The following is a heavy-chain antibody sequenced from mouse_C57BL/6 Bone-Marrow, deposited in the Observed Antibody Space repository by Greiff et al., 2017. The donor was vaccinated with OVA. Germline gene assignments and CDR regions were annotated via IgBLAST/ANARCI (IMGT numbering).Heavy chain of an antibody. CDR1: GYTFTSYG. D-gene: IGHD2-5*01. V-gene: IGHV1-81*01. J-gene: IGHJ1*03. CDR3: ASPYSNYVWYFDV. Sequence: QVQLKQSGAELARPGASVKLSCKASGYTFTSYGISWVKQRTGQGLEWIGEIYPRSGNTYYNEKFKGKATLTADKSSSTAYMELRSLTSEDSAVYYCASPYSNYVWYFDVWGTGTTVTVSS. CDR2: IYPRSGNT.